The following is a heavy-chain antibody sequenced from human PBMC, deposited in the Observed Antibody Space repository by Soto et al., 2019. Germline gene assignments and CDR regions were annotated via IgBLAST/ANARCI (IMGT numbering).Heavy chain of an antibody. V-gene: IGHV1-18*01. CDR1: DYTFTRYG. CDR3: SRVDDLEAAAPFDY. CDR2: ISGYNGYR. J-gene: IGHJ4*02. D-gene: IGHD6-13*01. Sequence: VDLVQSGGEVKKPGASVKVSCKASDYTFTRYGVSWVRQAPGQGLEWMGWISGYNGYRKYARKLQGRVTMTTDTSTNTAYMELRGLTSVDTAVYYGSRVDDLEAAAPFDYWGQGTLITVSS.